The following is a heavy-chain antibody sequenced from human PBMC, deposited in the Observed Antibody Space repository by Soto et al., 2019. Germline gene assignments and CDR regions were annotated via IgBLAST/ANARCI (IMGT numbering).Heavy chain of an antibody. CDR1: GGSISSYY. V-gene: IGHV4-59*01. D-gene: IGHD4-17*01. CDR3: ARDAFYGDYVGTFDY. J-gene: IGHJ4*02. Sequence: SETLSLTCTVSGGSISSYYWSWIRQPPGKGLEWIGYIYYSGSTNYNPSLKSRVTISVDTSKNQFSLKLSSVTAADTAVYYCARDAFYGDYVGTFDYWGQGTLVTVSS. CDR2: IYYSGST.